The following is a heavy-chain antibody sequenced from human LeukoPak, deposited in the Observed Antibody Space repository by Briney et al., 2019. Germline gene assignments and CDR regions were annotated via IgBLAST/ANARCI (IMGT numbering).Heavy chain of an antibody. V-gene: IGHV4-59*08. J-gene: IGHJ6*03. Sequence: SETLSLTCTVSGGSISSYYWSWIRQPPGKGLEWIGYIYYSGSTNYNPSLKSRVTISVDTSKNQFSLRLSSVTAADTAVYYCARRGIAVAGSYYYYYMDVWGKGTTVTVSS. CDR3: ARRGIAVAGSYYYYYMDV. CDR2: IYYSGST. CDR1: GGSISSYY. D-gene: IGHD6-19*01.